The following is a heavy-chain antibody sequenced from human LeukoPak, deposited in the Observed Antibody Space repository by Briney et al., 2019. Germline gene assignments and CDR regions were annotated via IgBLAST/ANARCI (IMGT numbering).Heavy chain of an antibody. CDR3: AREGSSGWYWDY. J-gene: IGHJ4*02. Sequence: PGGSLRLSCAASGFTFGSYWMSWVRQAPGQGLEGVANIKQDGSDKSYVDSVKGRFTISRDNAKNSLYLQMNSLRAEDTAVYYCAREGSSGWYWDYWGQGTLVTVSS. D-gene: IGHD6-19*01. CDR1: GFTFGSYW. CDR2: IKQDGSDK. V-gene: IGHV3-7*01.